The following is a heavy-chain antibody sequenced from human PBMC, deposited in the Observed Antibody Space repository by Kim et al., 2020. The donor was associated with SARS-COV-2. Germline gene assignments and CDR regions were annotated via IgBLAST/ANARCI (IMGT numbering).Heavy chain of an antibody. D-gene: IGHD3-10*01. CDR2: IYYSGST. CDR3: ARLSGGMVRGFFGLDY. CDR1: GGSISSYY. J-gene: IGHJ4*02. Sequence: SETLSLTCTVSGGSISSYYWSWIRQPPGKGLEWIGYIYYSGSTNYNPSLKSRVTISVDTSKNQFSLKLSSVTAADTAVYYCARLSGGMVRGFFGLDYWGQGTLVTVSS. V-gene: IGHV4-59*01.